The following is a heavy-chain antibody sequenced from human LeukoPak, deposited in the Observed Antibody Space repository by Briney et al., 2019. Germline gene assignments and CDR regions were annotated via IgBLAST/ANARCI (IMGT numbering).Heavy chain of an antibody. Sequence: SETLSLTCTVSGGSISSSSYYWGWIRQPPGKGLEWIGSIYYSGSTYYNPSLKSRVTISVDTSKNQFSLKLSSVTAADTAVYYCASSSWALSYFDYWGQGTLVTVSS. CDR1: GGSISSSSYY. J-gene: IGHJ4*02. CDR3: ASSSWALSYFDY. D-gene: IGHD6-13*01. V-gene: IGHV4-39*01. CDR2: IYYSGST.